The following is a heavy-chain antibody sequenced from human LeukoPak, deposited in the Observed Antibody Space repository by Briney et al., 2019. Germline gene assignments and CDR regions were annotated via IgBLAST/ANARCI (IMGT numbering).Heavy chain of an antibody. Sequence: QTGGSLRLSYAASGFTFSSYSMSWVRQAPGKGLEWVAFISHDGSDKYFADSVKGRFTISRDNSKNTLLLQMNSLRAEDTAVYYCARESGGTSPYWYFDLWGRGTLVTVSS. J-gene: IGHJ2*01. V-gene: IGHV3-30*03. CDR2: ISHDGSDK. D-gene: IGHD1-7*01. CDR1: GFTFSSYS. CDR3: ARESGGTSPYWYFDL.